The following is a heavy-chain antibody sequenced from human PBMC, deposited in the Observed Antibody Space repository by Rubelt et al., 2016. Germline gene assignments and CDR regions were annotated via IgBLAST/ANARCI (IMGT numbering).Heavy chain of an antibody. CDR3: PALWYHSDCDY. CDR2: INTNTGNP. V-gene: IGHV7-4-1*02. J-gene: IGHJ4*02. D-gene: IGHD1-1*01. CDR1: GYTFTTYA. Sequence: QVKLVQSGSELKTPGASVKVSCKTSGYTFTTYAMNWVRQAPGQGLEWMGWINTNTGNPPYAQGFTGRFVFSLDTSVSTADLQISSLKAEDTAGYYCPALWYHSDCDYWGQGTLVTVSS.